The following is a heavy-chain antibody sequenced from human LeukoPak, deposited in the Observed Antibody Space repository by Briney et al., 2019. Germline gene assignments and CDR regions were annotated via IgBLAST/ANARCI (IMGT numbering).Heavy chain of an antibody. CDR2: LYSGGST. D-gene: IGHD6-13*01. Sequence: GVSLRLSCAASGFTVSSNSMSWVPQAPGKGLEWVSVLYSGGSTYYADSVKGRFIISRDNSKTTLYLQMSSLRAEDTAVYYCARDRPIVGAGYYFDYWGQGTLVTVSS. CDR3: ARDRPIVGAGYYFDY. CDR1: GFTVSSNS. J-gene: IGHJ4*02. V-gene: IGHV3-53*01.